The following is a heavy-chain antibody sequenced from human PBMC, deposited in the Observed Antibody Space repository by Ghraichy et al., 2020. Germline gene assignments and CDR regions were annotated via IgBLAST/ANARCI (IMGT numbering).Heavy chain of an antibody. J-gene: IGHJ4*02. CDR2: IIPIFGTA. D-gene: IGHD3-3*01. CDR3: ASIITIFGVVTGPLDY. CDR1: GGTFSSYA. V-gene: IGHV1-69*13. Sequence: SVKVSCKASGGTFSSYAISWVRQAPGQGLEWMGGIIPIFGTANYAQKFQGRVTITADESTSTAYMELSSLRSEDTAVYYCASIITIFGVVTGPLDYWGQGTLVTVSS.